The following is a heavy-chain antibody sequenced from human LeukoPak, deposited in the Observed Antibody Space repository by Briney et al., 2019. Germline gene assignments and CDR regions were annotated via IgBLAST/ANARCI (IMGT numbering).Heavy chain of an antibody. D-gene: IGHD3-10*01. V-gene: IGHV1-24*01. Sequence: ASVKGSCKVSGYTPTELSMHWVRQAPGKGLEWMGGFDPEDGETIYAQKFQGRVTMTRNTSISTAYMELSSLRSEDTAVYYCARVTYYYGSGSYHLGYWGQGTLVTVSS. J-gene: IGHJ4*02. CDR2: FDPEDGET. CDR3: ARVTYYYGSGSYHLGY. CDR1: GYTPTELS.